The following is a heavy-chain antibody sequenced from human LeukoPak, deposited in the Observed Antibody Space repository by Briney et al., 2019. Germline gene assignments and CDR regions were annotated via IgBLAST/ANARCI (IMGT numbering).Heavy chain of an antibody. V-gene: IGHV4-4*09. CDR1: NGSISLSH. D-gene: IGHD3-10*01. J-gene: IGHJ4*02. CDR3: ARLRVSGRYLYYFDS. CDR2: ILTSGTT. Sequence: SETLSLTCSVSNGSISLSHWSWVRHPPGKGLEWIGYILTSGTTNYNPSYKSPLTMSVDTSKNAFTLRLSSVTAAETAVYYCARLRVSGRYLYYFDSWGQGTLVAVSS.